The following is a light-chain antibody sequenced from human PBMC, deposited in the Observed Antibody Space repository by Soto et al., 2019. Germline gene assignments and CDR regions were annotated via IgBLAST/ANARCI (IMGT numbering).Light chain of an antibody. CDR3: MQSQQTPST. CDR2: FGS. J-gene: IGKJ1*01. CDR1: QSLLQSNGYNY. Sequence: DIVMTQSPLSLPVTPGEPASISCSSSQSLLQSNGYNYLDWYLQKPGQSPQLLIFFGSYRASGVPDRVSGSGSGTDFTLKIRSVEAEDVGIYYCMQSQQTPSTFGQGTRVEIK. V-gene: IGKV2-28*01.